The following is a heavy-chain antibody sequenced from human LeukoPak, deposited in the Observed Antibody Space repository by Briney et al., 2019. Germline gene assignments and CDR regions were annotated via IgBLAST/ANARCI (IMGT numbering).Heavy chain of an antibody. J-gene: IGHJ4*02. CDR2: IYHSGST. Sequence: IPSETLSLTCAVSGGSISSSNWWSWVRQPPGKGLEWIGEIYHSGSTNYNPSLKSRVTISVDKSKNQFSLKLSSVTAADTAVYYCASVNDYGDYYFDYWGQGTLVTVSS. CDR3: ASVNDYGDYYFDY. V-gene: IGHV4-4*02. D-gene: IGHD4-17*01. CDR1: GGSISSSNW.